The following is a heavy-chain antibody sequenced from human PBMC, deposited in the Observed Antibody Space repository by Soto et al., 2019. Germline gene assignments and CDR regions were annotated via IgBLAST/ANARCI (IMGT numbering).Heavy chain of an antibody. D-gene: IGHD6-19*01. CDR2: ISSSSSTI. V-gene: IGHV3-48*02. Sequence: GGSLRLSCAASGFTFSSYSMNWVRQAPGKGLEWVSYISSSSSTIYYADSVKGRFTISRDNAKNSLYMQMNSLGDEDTAVYYCARAGVSTWLDFDYWGQGALVTVSS. J-gene: IGHJ4*02. CDR3: ARAGVSTWLDFDY. CDR1: GFTFSSYS.